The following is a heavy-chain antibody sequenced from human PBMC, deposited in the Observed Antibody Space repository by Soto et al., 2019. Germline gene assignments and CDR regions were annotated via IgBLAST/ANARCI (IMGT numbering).Heavy chain of an antibody. J-gene: IGHJ4*02. V-gene: IGHV3-23*01. D-gene: IGHD6-6*01. CDR3: AKRSSSSTFAY. CDR2: ISGSDDST. CDR1: GFTFSSYA. Sequence: EVQLLESGGGLVQPGESLRLSCAASGFTFSSYAMSWVRQAPGKGLEWVSVISGSDDSTYYADSVKGRFTISRDNSKNTLYLQMNSLRAEDTAVYYCAKRSSSSTFAYGGQGTLVPVSS.